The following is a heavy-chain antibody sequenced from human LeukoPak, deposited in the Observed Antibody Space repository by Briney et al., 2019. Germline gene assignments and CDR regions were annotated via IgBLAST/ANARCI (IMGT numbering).Heavy chain of an antibody. D-gene: IGHD2/OR15-2a*01. V-gene: IGHV3-23*01. CDR3: AKEGGRLLYYFDY. CDR1: GFTFSSYA. J-gene: IGHJ4*02. Sequence: GESLRLSCAASGFTFSSYAMSWVRQAPGKGLEWVSAISGSGGSTYYADSVKGRFTISRDNSKNTLYLQMNSLRAEDTAVYCCAKEGGRLLYYFDYWGQGTLVTVSS. CDR2: ISGSGGST.